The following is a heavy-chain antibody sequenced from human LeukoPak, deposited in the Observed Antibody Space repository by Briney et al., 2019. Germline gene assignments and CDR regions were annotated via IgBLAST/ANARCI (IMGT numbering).Heavy chain of an antibody. CDR1: GGTFSSYA. CDR2: IIPIFGTA. Sequence: EASVKVSCKASGGTFSSYAISWVRQAPGQGLEWMGGIIPIFGTANYAQKFQDRVTITADKSTSTAYMELSSLRSEDTAVYYCARDSAPYYYDSSGYRYWGQGTLVTVSS. D-gene: IGHD3-22*01. J-gene: IGHJ4*02. CDR3: ARDSAPYYYDSSGYRY. V-gene: IGHV1-69*06.